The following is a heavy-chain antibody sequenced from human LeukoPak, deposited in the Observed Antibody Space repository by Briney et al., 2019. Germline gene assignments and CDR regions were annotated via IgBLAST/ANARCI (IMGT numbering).Heavy chain of an antibody. D-gene: IGHD5-12*01. CDR2: ISAYNGNT. CDR3: ARKVSLGYSGYDFDY. V-gene: IGHV1-18*01. Sequence: ASVTVSCKASGYTFTSYGISWVRQAPGQGLEWMGWISAYNGNTNYAQKLQGRVTMTKDTSTSTAYMELRSLRSDDTAVYYCARKVSLGYSGYDFDYWGQGTLVTVSS. CDR1: GYTFTSYG. J-gene: IGHJ4*02.